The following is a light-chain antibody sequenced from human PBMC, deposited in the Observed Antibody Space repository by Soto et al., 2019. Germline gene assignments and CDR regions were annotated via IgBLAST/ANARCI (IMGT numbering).Light chain of an antibody. V-gene: IGKV3-20*01. CDR2: GAS. J-gene: IGKJ4*01. CDR1: QSVNSNY. Sequence: IVLTQSPGTVSLSPGERATLSCRASQSVNSNYLAWYQQKPGQAPRLLIFGASSRATGIPDRFSGSGSGTDFTLAISRLEPEDFAVYYCQQYGNSRLTFGGGTKVEIK. CDR3: QQYGNSRLT.